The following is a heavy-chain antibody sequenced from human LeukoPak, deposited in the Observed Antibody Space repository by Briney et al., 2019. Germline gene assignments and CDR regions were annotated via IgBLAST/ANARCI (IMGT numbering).Heavy chain of an antibody. V-gene: IGHV3-7*03. D-gene: IGHD3-22*01. CDR3: AKDREYYYDSSGYYFQH. J-gene: IGHJ1*01. CDR1: GFTFRNYW. CDR2: IKQDGSDR. Sequence: GGSLRLSCAASGFTFRNYWMSWVRQAPGTGLEWVANIKQDGSDRNYVTSVRGRFTISRDNAESSLFLQMNSLRAEDTAVYYCAKDREYYYDSSGYYFQHWGQGTLVTVSS.